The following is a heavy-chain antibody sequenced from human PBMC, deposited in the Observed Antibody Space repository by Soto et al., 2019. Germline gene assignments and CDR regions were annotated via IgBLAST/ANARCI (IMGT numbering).Heavy chain of an antibody. D-gene: IGHD1-26*01. CDR1: GDSVSSKSAA. CDR3: TRALSGSYDS. Sequence: SQTLSLTCAISGDSVSSKSAAWNWIRQSPSRGLEWLGRTFYRSKWSTDYAVSVKSRITISPGTSKNQFSLQLNSVTPEDTAVYYCTRALSGSYDSWGQGTLVTVSS. CDR2: TFYRSKWST. V-gene: IGHV6-1*01. J-gene: IGHJ5*01.